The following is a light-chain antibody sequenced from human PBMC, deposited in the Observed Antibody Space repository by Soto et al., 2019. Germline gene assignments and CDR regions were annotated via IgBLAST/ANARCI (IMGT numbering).Light chain of an antibody. CDR2: DAS. V-gene: IGKV3-11*01. J-gene: IGKJ4*01. CDR1: QSVSSY. CDR3: QHRSSWPPLT. Sequence: EIVLTQSPATLSLSPGERATFSCRASQSVSSYLAWYQQKPGQAPRLLIYDASNRATGIPARFSGSGSGNDITLPIRSLEPEDFAVYYCQHRSSWPPLTFGGGTQVQIK.